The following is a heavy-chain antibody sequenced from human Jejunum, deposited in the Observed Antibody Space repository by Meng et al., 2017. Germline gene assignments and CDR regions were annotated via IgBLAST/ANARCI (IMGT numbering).Heavy chain of an antibody. J-gene: IGHJ5*01. V-gene: IGHV3-7*01. CDR1: AFTLSRYW. D-gene: IGHD2-15*01. CDR3: ARGPPSGYGTTWFDY. CDR2: IKADGGDK. Sequence: GGSLRLSCAASAFTLSRYWMGWVRQAPGKGLEWVASIKADGGDKYYVDSVRGRFTVSRDNVQSSLFLQMNSLRADDTAVYSCARGPPSGYGTTWFDYWGQGTLVTVSS.